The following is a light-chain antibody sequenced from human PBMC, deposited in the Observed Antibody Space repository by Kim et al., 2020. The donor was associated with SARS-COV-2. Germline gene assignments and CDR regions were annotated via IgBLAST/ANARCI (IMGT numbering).Light chain of an antibody. J-gene: IGKJ4*01. CDR1: QGIRNY. CDR2: AAS. CDR3: QQYKSYPLT. Sequence: DIQMTQSPSALSASVGDRVTITCRASQGIRNYLAWIQQKPGKAPKPLIYAASLLESGVSSKFSGSGSGTDFTLTISSLQPEDFATYYGQQYKSYPLTFGGGTKVDIK. V-gene: IGKV1-16*02.